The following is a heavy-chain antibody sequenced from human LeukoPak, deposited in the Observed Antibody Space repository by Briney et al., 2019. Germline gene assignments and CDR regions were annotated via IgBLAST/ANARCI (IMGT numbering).Heavy chain of an antibody. CDR3: ARVRGVGTHIWFLPWNR. V-gene: IGHV3-23*01. Sequence: GGSLRLSCAASGITFLTYAMALVRQAPGKRQEWVSSIRGGAAGTYYAPAVKGRFTVSRDNDKNALSLQRGDVTAADTALYYCARVRGVGTHIWFLPWNRWGQGTLVSVSS. CDR1: GITFLTYA. CDR2: IRGGAAGT. D-gene: IGHD3-3*02. J-gene: IGHJ5*02.